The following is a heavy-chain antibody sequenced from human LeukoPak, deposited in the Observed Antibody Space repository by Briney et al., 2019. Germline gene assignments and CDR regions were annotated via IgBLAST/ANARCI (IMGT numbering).Heavy chain of an antibody. CDR1: GDTFTGYY. J-gene: IGHJ6*02. D-gene: IGHD3-16*01. CDR2: INPNSGGT. V-gene: IGHV1-2*02. Sequence: ASVKVSCKASGDTFTGYYLHWVRQAPGQGLEWMGWINPNSGGTNYAQKFQGRVTMTRDTSISTAYMELSRLRSHDTAVYYCARSLLLNYYYCGMDVWGQGTTVTVSS. CDR3: ARSLLLNYYYCGMDV.